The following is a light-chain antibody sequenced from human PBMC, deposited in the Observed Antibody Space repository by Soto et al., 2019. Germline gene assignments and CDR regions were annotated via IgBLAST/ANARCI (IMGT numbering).Light chain of an antibody. V-gene: IGKV1-5*03. Sequence: DIQMTQSPCTLSASLGDRVTITCRASQSLSIWLSCYQQKPGKAPKLLIYKASRLESGVPSRFSGSGSGTEFTLTISSLQPDDFATYYYQQYNRYSWTFGQGTKVDIK. CDR3: QQYNRYSWT. CDR2: KAS. J-gene: IGKJ1*01. CDR1: QSLSIW.